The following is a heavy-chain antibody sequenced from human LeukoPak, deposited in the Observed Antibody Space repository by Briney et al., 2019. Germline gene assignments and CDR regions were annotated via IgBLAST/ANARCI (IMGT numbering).Heavy chain of an antibody. J-gene: IGHJ4*02. CDR1: GYTFTIHG. Sequence: GASVKVSFKGSGYTFTIHGISWVRQAPGQGPEWMGWISAYNGNTNYAQKFQGRVTMTTDTSTSTAYMELRSLRSDDTAVYYCARDEGAGATTDYWGQGTLVTVSS. D-gene: IGHD1-26*01. CDR3: ARDEGAGATTDY. CDR2: ISAYNGNT. V-gene: IGHV1-18*01.